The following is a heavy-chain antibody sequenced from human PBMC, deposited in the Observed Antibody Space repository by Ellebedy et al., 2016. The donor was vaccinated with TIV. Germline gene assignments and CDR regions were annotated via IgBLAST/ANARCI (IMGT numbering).Heavy chain of an antibody. CDR3: AKAPTAIFAHFYYYYYYMDV. CDR2: ISGSGGST. D-gene: IGHD2-21*02. Sequence: GGSLRLXCAASGFTFSSYAMSWVRQAPGRRLEWVSAISGSGGSTHYVDSVRGRFIISRDNSKNTLYLQMTSLRAEDTAVYYCAKAPTAIFAHFYYYYYYMDVWGKGTTVTVSS. J-gene: IGHJ6*03. V-gene: IGHV3-23*01. CDR1: GFTFSSYA.